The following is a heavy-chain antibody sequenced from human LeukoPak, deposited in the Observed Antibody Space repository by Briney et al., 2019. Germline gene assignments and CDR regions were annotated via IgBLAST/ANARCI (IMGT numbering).Heavy chain of an antibody. CDR3: ASRGNILTGYYDWGVDY. D-gene: IGHD3-9*01. V-gene: IGHV3-21*01. J-gene: IGHJ4*02. Sequence: GGSLRLSCAASGFTFSSYSMNWVRQAPGKGLEWVSSISSSSSYIYYADSVKGRFTISRDNAKNSLYLQMNSLRAEDTAVYYCASRGNILTGYYDWGVDYWGQGTLVTVSS. CDR1: GFTFSSYS. CDR2: ISSSSSYI.